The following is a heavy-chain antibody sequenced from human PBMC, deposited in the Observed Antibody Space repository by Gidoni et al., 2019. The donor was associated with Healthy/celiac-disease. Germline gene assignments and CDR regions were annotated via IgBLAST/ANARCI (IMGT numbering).Heavy chain of an antibody. V-gene: IGHV4-34*01. CDR3: ARRPCYDFWSGCLYLFTGFYGMDV. CDR2: INHSGST. Sequence: QVQLQQWGAGLLTPSETLSLTCAVYGGSFSGYYWSWIRQPPGKGLEWIGEINHSGSTNHNPSLKSRVTISVDTSKNQFSLKLSSVTAADTAVYYCARRPCYDFWSGCLYLFTGFYGMDVWGQGTTVTVSS. J-gene: IGHJ6*02. CDR1: GGSFSGYY. D-gene: IGHD3-3*01.